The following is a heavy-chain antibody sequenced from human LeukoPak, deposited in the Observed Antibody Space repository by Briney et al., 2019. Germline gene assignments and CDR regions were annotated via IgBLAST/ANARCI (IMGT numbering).Heavy chain of an antibody. CDR3: ARDARVGATPTFDY. J-gene: IGHJ4*02. CDR1: GGSISSGSYY. CDR2: IYTSGST. Sequence: SETLSLTCTVSGGSISSGSYYWSWIRQPAGKGLEWIGRIYTSGSTNYNPSLKSRVTISVDTSKNQFSLKLSSVTAADTAVYYCARDARVGATPTFDYWGQGTLVTVPS. V-gene: IGHV4-61*02. D-gene: IGHD1-26*01.